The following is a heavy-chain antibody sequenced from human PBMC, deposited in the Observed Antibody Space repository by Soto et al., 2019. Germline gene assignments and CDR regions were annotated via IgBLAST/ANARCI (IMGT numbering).Heavy chain of an antibody. CDR2: IYYSGTT. Sequence: SETLSLTCTVSAGSVTIGTYYWSWIRQPPGKGLEWIGYIYYSGTTNYNPSLKTRVTISVETSKNQFSLTLSYVTAAATAVVYCARDYDDSSGYYDDPSPFYCMDVWGQGTTVTVSS. CDR3: ARDYDDSSGYYDDPSPFYCMDV. V-gene: IGHV4-61*01. D-gene: IGHD3-22*01. J-gene: IGHJ6*02. CDR1: AGSVTIGTYY.